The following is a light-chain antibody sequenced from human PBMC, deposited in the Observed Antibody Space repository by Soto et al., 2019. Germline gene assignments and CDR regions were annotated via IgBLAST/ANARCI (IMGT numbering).Light chain of an antibody. V-gene: IGLV1-44*01. Sequence: QSVLTQPPSASAAPGQRVTISCSGRTSNIGDNTVNWYQQLPGAAPKLLIYNNDQRPSGVPDRFSGSKSGTSASLAISGLRSEDEADYYCAAWDDTLRRYVLANGTKVTVL. CDR3: AAWDDTLRRYV. CDR1: TSNIGDNT. CDR2: NND. J-gene: IGLJ1*01.